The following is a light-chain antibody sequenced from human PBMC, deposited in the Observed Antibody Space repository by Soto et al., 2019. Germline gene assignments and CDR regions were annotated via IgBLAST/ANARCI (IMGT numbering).Light chain of an antibody. CDR2: ETS. J-gene: IGKJ1*01. Sequence: EIVLTQSPGTLSLSPGERATLSCRASQSVSAGYFAWYQQKPGQAPRLLIYETSSRTTDTPDRFSGGGSGTDFTLTISRLEPEDFAVYYCQQYGNSPTFGPGTKVDIK. V-gene: IGKV3-20*01. CDR3: QQYGNSPT. CDR1: QSVSAGY.